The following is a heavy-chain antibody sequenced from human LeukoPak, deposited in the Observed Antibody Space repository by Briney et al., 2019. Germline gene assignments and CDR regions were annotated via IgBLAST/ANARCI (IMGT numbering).Heavy chain of an antibody. V-gene: IGHV1-8*01. Sequence: GASVKVSCKASGYTFTSYDINWVRQATGQGLEWMGWMNPNSGNTGYAQKFQGRVTMTRNTSISTAYMELSSLRSDDTAVYYCARDSSLWFGELFLFYWGQGTLVTVSS. J-gene: IGHJ4*02. CDR2: MNPNSGNT. CDR1: GYTFTSYD. CDR3: ARDSSLWFGELFLFY. D-gene: IGHD3-10*01.